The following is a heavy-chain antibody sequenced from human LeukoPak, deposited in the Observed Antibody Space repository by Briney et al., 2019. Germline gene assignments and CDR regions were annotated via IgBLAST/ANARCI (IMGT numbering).Heavy chain of an antibody. V-gene: IGHV4-31*03. CDR1: GGSISSGGYY. CDR3: AASRRSYYYYYGMDV. Sequence: PSQTLSLTCTVSGGSISSGGYYWSWIRQHPAKGLEWIGYIYYSGSTYYNPSLKSRVTISVDTSKNQFSLKLSSVTAADTAVYYCAASRRSYYYYYGMDVWGQGTTVTVSS. J-gene: IGHJ6*02. CDR2: IYYSGST.